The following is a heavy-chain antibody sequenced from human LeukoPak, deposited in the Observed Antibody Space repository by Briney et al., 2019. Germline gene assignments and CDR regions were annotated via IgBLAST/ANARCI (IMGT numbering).Heavy chain of an antibody. Sequence: PGGSLRLSCAASGFTFSSYSMNWVRQAPGKGLEWVSYISSSSSTIYYADSVKGRFTISRDSSENTVDLQMNSLRAEDTAVYYCARDASSYYGSGRSDYWGQGTLVTVSS. CDR3: ARDASSYYGSGRSDY. J-gene: IGHJ4*02. CDR2: ISSSSSTI. D-gene: IGHD3-10*01. CDR1: GFTFSSYS. V-gene: IGHV3-48*01.